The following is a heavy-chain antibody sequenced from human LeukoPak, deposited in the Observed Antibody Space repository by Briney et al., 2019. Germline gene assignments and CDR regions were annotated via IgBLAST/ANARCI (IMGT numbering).Heavy chain of an antibody. D-gene: IGHD4-17*01. CDR1: VGTFNNSA. CDR2: IMPLFGAA. V-gene: IGHV1-69*05. J-gene: IGHJ5*02. CDR3: ARDVHGDYGSGWFDP. Sequence: SVKVSCKTSVGTFNNSAISWVRQAPGQGLEWLGGIMPLFGAAGYAQKFQGRVTITKDESTRTVYLELTSLTSDDTAVYYCARDVHGDYGSGWFDPWGQGTLVSVSS.